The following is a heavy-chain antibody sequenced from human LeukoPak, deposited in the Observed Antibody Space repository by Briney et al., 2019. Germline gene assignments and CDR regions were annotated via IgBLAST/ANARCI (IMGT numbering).Heavy chain of an antibody. V-gene: IGHV3-7*01. CDR3: ASFTGYYFYFDY. D-gene: IGHD3-9*01. J-gene: IGHJ4*02. Sequence: PGGSLRLSCAASGFTFSNYWMTWVRQAPGKGLEWVANIKQDGSERYYVDSVKGRFTISRDNAKNSLYLQMSSLRAEDTAVYYCASFTGYYFYFDYWGQGILVTVSS. CDR2: IKQDGSER. CDR1: GFTFSNYW.